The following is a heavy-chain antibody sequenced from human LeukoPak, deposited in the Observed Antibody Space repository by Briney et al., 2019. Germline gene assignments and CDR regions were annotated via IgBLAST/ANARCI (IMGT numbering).Heavy chain of an antibody. CDR1: GYIFTSYW. Sequence: GESLKISCKGSGYIFTSYWISWVRQMPGKGLEWMGRIDPSDSYTNYSPSFQGHVTISADKSISTAYLQWSSLKASDTAMYYCTTGYYEHYFDYWGQGTLVTVSS. CDR3: TTGYYEHYFDY. CDR2: IDPSDSYT. J-gene: IGHJ4*01. D-gene: IGHD3-9*01. V-gene: IGHV5-10-1*01.